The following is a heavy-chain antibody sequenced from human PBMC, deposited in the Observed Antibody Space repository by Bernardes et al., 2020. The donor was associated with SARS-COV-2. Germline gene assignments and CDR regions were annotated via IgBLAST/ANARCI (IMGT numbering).Heavy chain of an antibody. CDR2: ISGSGGST. CDR3: ATLPLRVTIFGVVITEGRGMDV. J-gene: IGHJ6*02. V-gene: IGHV3-23*01. Sequence: GGSLRLSCAASGFTFSSYAMSWVRQAPGKGLEWVSAISGSGGSTYYADSVKGRFTISRDNSKNTLYLQMNSLRAEDTAVYYCATLPLRVTIFGVVITEGRGMDVWGQGTTVTVSS. CDR1: GFTFSSYA. D-gene: IGHD3-3*01.